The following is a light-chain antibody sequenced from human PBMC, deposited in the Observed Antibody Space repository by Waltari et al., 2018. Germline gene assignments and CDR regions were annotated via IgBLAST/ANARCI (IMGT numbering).Light chain of an antibody. CDR1: ATLDRW. CDR2: KAS. V-gene: IGKV1-5*03. J-gene: IGKJ1*01. CDR3: QQYISAWT. Sequence: QLTQSPSTLSASVGDRVTITCRATATLDRWLARYQQKPGKAPKLLIYKASNLEDGVPSRFSGSGSGTEFTLTINNLQPDDFATYYCQQYISAWTFGQGTKV.